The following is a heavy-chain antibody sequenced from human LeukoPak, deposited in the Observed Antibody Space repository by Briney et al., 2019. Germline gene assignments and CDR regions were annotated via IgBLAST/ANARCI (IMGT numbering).Heavy chain of an antibody. D-gene: IGHD1-26*01. Sequence: SSVKVSCKASGYTFTSYGISWVRQAPGQGLEWMGWISGYSGNTNYAQNLQGRVTMTTDTSTSTVYMELRSLRSDDAAVYYCAFSSYYLQGNYYYMDVWGEGTTVTVSS. CDR2: ISGYSGNT. CDR3: AFSSYYLQGNYYYMDV. J-gene: IGHJ6*03. CDR1: GYTFTSYG. V-gene: IGHV1-18*01.